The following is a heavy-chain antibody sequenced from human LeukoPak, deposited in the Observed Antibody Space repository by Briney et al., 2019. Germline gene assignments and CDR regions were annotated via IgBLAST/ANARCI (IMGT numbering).Heavy chain of an antibody. J-gene: IGHJ4*02. D-gene: IGHD5-24*01. Sequence: KPSETLSLTCVVSGGSISSSNWWSWVRQPPGKGLEWIGEIYHSGSTNYIPSLKTRITISVDKSKNQFSLSLTSVTAADTAVYYCARGRDGFNSLPFDYWGQGTLVTVSS. CDR1: GGSISSSNW. CDR2: IYHSGST. V-gene: IGHV4-4*02. CDR3: ARGRDGFNSLPFDY.